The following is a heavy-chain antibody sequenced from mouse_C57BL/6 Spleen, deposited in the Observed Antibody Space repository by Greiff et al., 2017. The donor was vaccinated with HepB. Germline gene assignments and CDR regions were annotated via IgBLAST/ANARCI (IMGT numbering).Heavy chain of an antibody. CDR2: INPNNGGT. CDR1: GYTFTDYN. D-gene: IGHD1-1*01. CDR3: ARPTVRTWYFDV. Sequence: VQLQQSGPELVKPGASVKMSCKASGYTFTDYNMHWVKQSHGKSLEWIGYINPNNGGTSYNQKFKGKATLTVNKSSSTAYMELRSLTSEDSAVYYCARPTVRTWYFDVWGTGTTVTVSS. J-gene: IGHJ1*03. V-gene: IGHV1-22*01.